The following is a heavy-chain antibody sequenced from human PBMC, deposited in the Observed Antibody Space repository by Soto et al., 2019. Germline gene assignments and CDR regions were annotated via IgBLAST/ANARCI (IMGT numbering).Heavy chain of an antibody. Sequence: SETLSLTCTVSGGSISSYYWSWIRQPPGKGLEWIGYIYYSGSTNYNPSLKSRVTLSVDTSKNQFALKLSSVTAADTAVYYCAGGRITMIDYWGQGTLVTVSS. CDR3: AGGRITMIDY. CDR2: IYYSGST. D-gene: IGHD3-22*01. J-gene: IGHJ4*02. CDR1: GGSISSYY. V-gene: IGHV4-59*01.